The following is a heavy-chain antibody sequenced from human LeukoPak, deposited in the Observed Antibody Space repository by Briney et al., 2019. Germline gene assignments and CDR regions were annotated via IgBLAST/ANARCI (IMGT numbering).Heavy chain of an antibody. J-gene: IGHJ3*02. Sequence: GGSLRLSXAASGFTFSSYSMNWVRQAPGKGLEWVSSISGSSSYIYYADSVKGRFTISRGNAKNSLYLQMNSLRAEDTAVYYCARYHYYASGSNDAFDIWGQGTMVTVSS. CDR2: ISGSSSYI. V-gene: IGHV3-21*01. CDR1: GFTFSSYS. D-gene: IGHD3-10*01. CDR3: ARYHYYASGSNDAFDI.